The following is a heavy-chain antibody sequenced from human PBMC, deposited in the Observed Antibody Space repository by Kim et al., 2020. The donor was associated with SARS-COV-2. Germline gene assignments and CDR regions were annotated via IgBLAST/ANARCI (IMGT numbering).Heavy chain of an antibody. CDR1: GYTFTGYY. Sequence: ASVKVSCKASGYTFTGYYMHWVRQAPGQGLEWMGWINPNSGGTNYAQKFQGRVTLTRDTSISTAYMELSRLRSDDTAVYYCARAGNGRQQHYYYYYGMDVWGQGTTVTVSS. D-gene: IGHD6-13*01. V-gene: IGHV1-2*02. J-gene: IGHJ6*02. CDR2: INPNSGGT. CDR3: ARAGNGRQQHYYYYYGMDV.